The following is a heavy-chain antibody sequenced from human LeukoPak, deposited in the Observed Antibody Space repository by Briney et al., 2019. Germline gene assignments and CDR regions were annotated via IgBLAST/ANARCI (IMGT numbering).Heavy chain of an antibody. Sequence: GASVKVSCKASGYSFTGYYIHWVRQAPGQGLEWMGWINPNSGGTNYAQKFQGRVTMTRDTSISTAYMELSRLRSDDTAVYYCARDAESLWFGELSSIDPWGQGTLVTVSS. D-gene: IGHD3-10*01. J-gene: IGHJ5*02. V-gene: IGHV1-2*02. CDR3: ARDAESLWFGELSSIDP. CDR1: GYSFTGYY. CDR2: INPNSGGT.